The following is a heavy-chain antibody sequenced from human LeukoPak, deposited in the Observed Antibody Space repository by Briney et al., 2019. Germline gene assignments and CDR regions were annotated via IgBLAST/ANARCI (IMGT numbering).Heavy chain of an antibody. V-gene: IGHV4-34*01. D-gene: IGHD2-2*01. J-gene: IGHJ5*02. CDR2: INHSGST. Sequence: SETLSLTCAVYGGSFSGYYWSWIRQPPGKGLEWIGEINHSGSTNYNPSLKSRVTISVDTSKNQFSLQLSSVTAADTAVYYCARGPAVPAALNWFDPWGQGTLVTVSS. CDR1: GGSFSGYY. CDR3: ARGPAVPAALNWFDP.